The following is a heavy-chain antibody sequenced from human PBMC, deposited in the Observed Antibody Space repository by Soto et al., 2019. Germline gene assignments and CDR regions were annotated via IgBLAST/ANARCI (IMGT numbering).Heavy chain of an antibody. CDR2: INGDGTNT. Sequence: EVQLVESGGGVVQPGGSLRLSCAASGFTFSSDWMHWVRQAPGKGLVWVSRINGDGTNTDYADSVKGRFTISRDNPKNTLYLQMNSVRVEDTAVYYCARDATFGTKGGSFDIWGHGTLVTVSS. CDR3: ARDATFGTKGGSFDI. D-gene: IGHD3-16*01. CDR1: GFTFSSDW. V-gene: IGHV3-74*01. J-gene: IGHJ3*02.